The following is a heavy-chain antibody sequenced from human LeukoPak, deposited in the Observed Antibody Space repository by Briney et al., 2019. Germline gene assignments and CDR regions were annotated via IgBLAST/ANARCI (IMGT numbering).Heavy chain of an antibody. V-gene: IGHV3-21*01. J-gene: IGHJ4*02. CDR2: ISRSRSYI. CDR3: ARSGLRFLEWLSYDFDY. Sequence: GGSLRLSCAASGFTFSSYAMSWVRQAPGKGLEWVSSISRSRSYIYYADSMKGRFTISRDNAKNSLYLQMNSLRAEDTAVYYCARSGLRFLEWLSYDFDYWGQGTLVTVSS. CDR1: GFTFSSYA. D-gene: IGHD3-3*01.